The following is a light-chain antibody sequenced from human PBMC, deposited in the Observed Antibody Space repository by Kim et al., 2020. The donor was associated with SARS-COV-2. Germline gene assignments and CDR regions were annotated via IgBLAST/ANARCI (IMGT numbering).Light chain of an antibody. V-gene: IGKV1-9*01. Sequence: IQLTQSPSSLSASVGDRVTITCRASQGISSYLAWHQQKPGKAPKVLIYAASTLQSGVPPRFSGSGSGTDFTLTISSLQPEDFATYYCQQLNSYPITFGQGTRLEIK. J-gene: IGKJ5*01. CDR3: QQLNSYPIT. CDR2: AAS. CDR1: QGISSY.